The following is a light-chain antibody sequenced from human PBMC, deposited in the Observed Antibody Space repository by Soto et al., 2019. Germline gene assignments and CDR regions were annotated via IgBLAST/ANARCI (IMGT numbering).Light chain of an antibody. Sequence: VGVTKSPGTLSLSTGERATLSCRASQSVGSSYLAWYQQEPGQAPRLLIYRASSRATGIPDRFSGSGSGTDFTLTISGLEPEDFAVYYCQQYGSSRPITFGQGTLLEI. J-gene: IGKJ5*01. CDR1: QSVGSSY. V-gene: IGKV3-20*01. CDR3: QQYGSSRPIT. CDR2: RAS.